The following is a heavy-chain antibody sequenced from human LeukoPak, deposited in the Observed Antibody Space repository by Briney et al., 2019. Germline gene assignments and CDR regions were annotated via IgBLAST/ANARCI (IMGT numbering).Heavy chain of an antibody. CDR2: NYDSGST. D-gene: IGHD3-3*01. CDR3: ARVRFLEWLPDAFDI. Sequence: SETLSLTCTVSGGSISSGDYYWSRHRPPPGKGLEGIVYNYDSGSTYYNPSIRSRVTISVDTSKNQFSLKLSAVTAADTAVYYCARVRFLEWLPDAFDIWGQGTMVTVSS. J-gene: IGHJ3*02. CDR1: GGSISSGDYY. V-gene: IGHV4-30-4*08.